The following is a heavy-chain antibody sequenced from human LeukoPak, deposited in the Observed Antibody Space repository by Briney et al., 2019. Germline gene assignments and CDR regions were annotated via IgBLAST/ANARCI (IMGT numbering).Heavy chain of an antibody. CDR3: VRAPYYSGIEHYFDH. Sequence: PGGSLRLSCAASGFAFSDYWMTWVRQAPGKGLEWVANIKQDGSEKYLVDSVKGRFTISRDNAEGSLYLQMNSMRAEDTAVYYCVRAPYYSGIEHYFDHWGQGILVTVSS. J-gene: IGHJ4*02. CDR1: GFAFSDYW. D-gene: IGHD3-22*01. V-gene: IGHV3-7*03. CDR2: IKQDGSEK.